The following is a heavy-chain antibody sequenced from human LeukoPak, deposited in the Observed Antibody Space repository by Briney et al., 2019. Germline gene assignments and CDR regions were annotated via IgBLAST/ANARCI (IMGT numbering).Heavy chain of an antibody. J-gene: IGHJ4*02. CDR1: GGSISSGGYY. CDR3: AKALTKDCNGGSGCACGEGVTDY. Sequence: SQTLSLTCTVSGGSISSGGYYWSWLRQHPGKGLEWIGYIYYSGSTYYNPSLKSRVTISVDTSKNQFSLKLSSVTAADTAVYYSAKALTKDCNGGSGCACGEGVTDYWGQGTLVTVSS. D-gene: IGHD2-15*01. CDR2: IYYSGST. V-gene: IGHV4-31*03.